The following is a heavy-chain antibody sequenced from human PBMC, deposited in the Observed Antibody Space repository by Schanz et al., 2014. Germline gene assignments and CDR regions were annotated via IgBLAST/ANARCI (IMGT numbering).Heavy chain of an antibody. D-gene: IGHD3-10*01. CDR1: GFTFSIYA. CDR2: ISHDGYST. CDR3: AKGRFGEISAFDI. J-gene: IGHJ3*02. V-gene: IGHV3-64*04. Sequence: VQLVESGGGLVQPGGSLRLSCSASGFTFSIYAMHWVRQAPGKGLEYVSDISHDGYSTYYADSVKGRFTISRDNSKNTLYLQMNSLRAEDTAVYYCAKGRFGEISAFDIWGKGTRVTVSS.